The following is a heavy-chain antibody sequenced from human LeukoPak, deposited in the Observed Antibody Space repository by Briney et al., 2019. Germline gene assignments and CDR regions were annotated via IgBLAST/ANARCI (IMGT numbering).Heavy chain of an antibody. Sequence: KPSETLSLTCTVSGGSISSYYWSWIRQPPGKGLEWIGYIYYSGSTNYNPSLKSRVTISVDTSKNQFSLKLSSVTAADTAVYYCARDRSSCSGGSCAEVLDYWGQGTLVTVSS. CDR3: ARDRSSCSGGSCAEVLDY. J-gene: IGHJ4*02. V-gene: IGHV4-59*01. CDR1: GGSISSYY. CDR2: IYYSGST. D-gene: IGHD2-15*01.